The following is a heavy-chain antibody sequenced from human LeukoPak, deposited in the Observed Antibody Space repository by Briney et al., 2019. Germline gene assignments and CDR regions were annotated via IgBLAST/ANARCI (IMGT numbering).Heavy chain of an antibody. CDR1: GFTFSNYA. CDR3: ASSVVAGY. Sequence: PGRSLRLSCAASGFTFSNYAMHWVRQAPGKGLEWVANIKQDGSEKYYVDSVKGRFTISRDNAKNSLYLQMNSLRAEDTAVYYCASSVVAGYWGQGTLVTVSS. V-gene: IGHV3-7*01. J-gene: IGHJ4*02. CDR2: IKQDGSEK. D-gene: IGHD6-19*01.